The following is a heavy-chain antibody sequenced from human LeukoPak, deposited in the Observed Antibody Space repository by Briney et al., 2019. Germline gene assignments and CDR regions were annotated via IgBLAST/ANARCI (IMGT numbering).Heavy chain of an antibody. CDR1: RGTFSSYA. CDR3: AISASYGIFDY. J-gene: IGHJ4*02. V-gene: IGHV1-69*13. Sequence: SVKVSCKASRGTFSSYAISWVGQAHGQGLEWMGGIIPISGTANYAQKFQGRVTITADESTSTAYMELSSLRSEDTAVYYCAISASYGIFDYWGQGTLVTVSS. D-gene: IGHD1-14*01. CDR2: IIPISGTA.